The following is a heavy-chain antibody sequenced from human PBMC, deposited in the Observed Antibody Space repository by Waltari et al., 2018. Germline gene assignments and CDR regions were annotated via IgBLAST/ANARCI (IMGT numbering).Heavy chain of an antibody. CDR3: ARDRSIAVANYYFDY. CDR2: IIPIFGTA. D-gene: IGHD6-19*01. V-gene: IGHV1-69*13. CDR1: GGTLSSYA. Sequence: QVQLVQSGAAVKTPGSSVKVSCKASGGTLSSYAHSWVRQAPGQGLEWMGGIIPIFGTANYAQKFQGRVTITADESTSTAYMELSSLRSEDTAVYYCARDRSIAVANYYFDYWGQGTLVTVSS. J-gene: IGHJ4*02.